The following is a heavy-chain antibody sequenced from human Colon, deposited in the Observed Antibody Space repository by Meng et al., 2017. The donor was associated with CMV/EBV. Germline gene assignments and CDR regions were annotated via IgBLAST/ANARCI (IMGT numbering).Heavy chain of an antibody. D-gene: IGHD3-10*01. CDR3: AREMYYSGSGNYAAFYYVMDV. CDR1: GFTFDDYA. Sequence: SLKISCAGSGFTFDDYAIHWVRQVPGKGLELVSGISWNSGNIDYADSVKGRFTISRDNAKNSLYLQMNSLRAEDTALYYCAREMYYSGSGNYAAFYYVMDVWGQGTTVTVSS. CDR2: ISWNSGNI. J-gene: IGHJ6*02. V-gene: IGHV3-9*01.